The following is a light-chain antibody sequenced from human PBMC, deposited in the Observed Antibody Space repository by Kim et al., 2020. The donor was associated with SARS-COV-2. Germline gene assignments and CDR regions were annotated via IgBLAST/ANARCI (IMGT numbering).Light chain of an antibody. V-gene: IGLV3-1*01. Sequence: SVSPGQTASINCAGDKLGDKYACWYQQKPGQSPVLVIYQDSKRPSGIHERFSGSNSGNTATLTISGTQAMDEADYYCQAWDSRTVVFGGGTQLTVL. CDR1: KLGDKY. CDR2: QDS. CDR3: QAWDSRTVV. J-gene: IGLJ2*01.